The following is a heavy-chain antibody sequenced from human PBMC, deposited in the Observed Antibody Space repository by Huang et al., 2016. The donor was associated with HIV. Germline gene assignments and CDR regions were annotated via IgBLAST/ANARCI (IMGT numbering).Heavy chain of an antibody. CDR2: IRYDGNND. D-gene: IGHD6-13*01. CDR1: GFPFSAYG. CDR3: VKERGSSRARSSFDF. J-gene: IGHJ3*01. V-gene: IGHV3-30*02. Sequence: QVRLVESGGGVVQPGASLTLSCSASGFPFSAYGMDWVRQAPGKGLAWVSFIRYDGNNDYLIGSVKGRFTISRYNSNNTLYLRMNSLRPEDTAVYYCVKERGSSRARSSFDFWGQGTSVIVSS.